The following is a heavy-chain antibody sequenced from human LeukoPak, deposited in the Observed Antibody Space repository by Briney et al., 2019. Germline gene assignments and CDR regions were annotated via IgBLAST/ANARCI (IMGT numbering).Heavy chain of an antibody. Sequence: GGSLRLSCAASGFTFSSYGMHWVRQAPGKGLEWVVVISYDGSNKYYADSVKGRFTISRDNSKDTLYLQMNSLRAEDTAVYYCAKDLGNSYFDYWGQGTLVTVSS. CDR3: AKDLGNSYFDY. J-gene: IGHJ4*02. CDR2: ISYDGSNK. V-gene: IGHV3-30*18. D-gene: IGHD5-24*01. CDR1: GFTFSSYG.